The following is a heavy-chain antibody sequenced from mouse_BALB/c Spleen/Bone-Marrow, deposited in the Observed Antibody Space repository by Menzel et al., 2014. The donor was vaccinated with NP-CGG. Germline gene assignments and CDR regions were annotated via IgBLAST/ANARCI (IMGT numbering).Heavy chain of an antibody. J-gene: IGHJ4*01. V-gene: IGHV5-6-4*01. CDR1: GFTFSSYT. CDR3: TRERETRYAMDY. Sequence: DVKLVESGGGLVKPGGSLKLSCAASGFTFSSYTMSWVRQTPEKRLEWVATISSGGSYTYYPDSVKGRFTISRDNAKNTLYLQMSSLKSEDTVMYYCTRERETRYAMDYWGQGTSVTVSS. CDR2: ISSGGSYT.